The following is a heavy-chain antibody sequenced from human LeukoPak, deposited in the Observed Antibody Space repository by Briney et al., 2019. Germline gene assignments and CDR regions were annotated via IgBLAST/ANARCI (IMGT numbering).Heavy chain of an antibody. CDR3: ARDGGPEPYYFDY. CDR2: IYYSGST. V-gene: IGHV4-39*07. J-gene: IGHJ4*02. D-gene: IGHD1-14*01. CDR1: GGSISSSSYY. Sequence: SETLSLTCTVSGGSISSSSYYWGWIRQPPGKGLEWIGSIYYSGSTHYNPSLKSRVTISVDTSKNQFSLKLSSVTAADTAVYYCARDGGPEPYYFDYWGQGTLVTVSS.